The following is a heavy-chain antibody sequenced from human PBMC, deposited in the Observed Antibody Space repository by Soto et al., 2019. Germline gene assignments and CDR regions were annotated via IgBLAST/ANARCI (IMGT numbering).Heavy chain of an antibody. V-gene: IGHV5-51*01. CDR2: IYPGDSDT. CDR3: ARHTPYYDIXTGYWSGFGTYYYGMDV. D-gene: IGHD3-9*01. CDR1: GYSFTSYW. Sequence: GESLRISCKGSGYSFTSYWIGWVRQMPGKGLEWMGIIYPGDSDTRYSPSFQGQVTISADKSISTAYLQWSSLKASDTAMYYCARHTPYYDIXTGYWSGFGTYYYGMDVWGQGTTVTVSS. J-gene: IGHJ6*02.